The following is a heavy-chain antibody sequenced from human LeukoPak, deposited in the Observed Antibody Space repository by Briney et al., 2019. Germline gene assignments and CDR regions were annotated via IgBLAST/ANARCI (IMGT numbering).Heavy chain of an antibody. CDR3: ANRARNENHYFDY. Sequence: GGSLRLSCAASGFTFNNYAMSWVRQAPGKGLEWVSTIITGDGRTYYAGSVKGRFTISRDNPMNTLYLQMNSLRAEDTAVYYCANRARNENHYFDYWGQGTPATVSS. V-gene: IGHV3-23*01. J-gene: IGHJ4*02. D-gene: IGHD2/OR15-2a*01. CDR1: GFTFNNYA. CDR2: IITGDGRT.